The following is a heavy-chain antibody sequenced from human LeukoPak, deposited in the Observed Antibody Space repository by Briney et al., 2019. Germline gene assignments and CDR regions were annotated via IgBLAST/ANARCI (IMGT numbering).Heavy chain of an antibody. V-gene: IGHV1-18*01. CDR2: ISAYNGNT. J-gene: IGHJ4*02. CDR1: GYTFTSYG. CDR3: ARAPYYYGSGSYFYY. Sequence: ASVKVSCKASGYTFTSYGISWVRQAPGQGLEWMGWISAYNGNTNYAQKLQGRVTMTTDTSTSTAYMELSSLRSDDTAVYYCARAPYYYGSGSYFYYWGQGTLVTVSS. D-gene: IGHD3-10*01.